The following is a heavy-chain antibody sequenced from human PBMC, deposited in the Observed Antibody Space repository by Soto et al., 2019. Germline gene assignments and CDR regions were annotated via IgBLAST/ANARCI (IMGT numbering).Heavy chain of an antibody. CDR2: VYPTGST. V-gene: IGHV4-4*07. CDR3: ARASSDRTGYTFDY. D-gene: IGHD3-9*01. J-gene: IGHJ4*02. Sequence: PETLSLTCTVSGGSISPFYWNWIRQSAGKGLEWLGRVYPTGSTNYNHSLTSRVSMSVDTSKNQFSPNLCSVTSADTAVYYCARASSDRTGYTFDYWGQGILVTVSS. CDR1: GGSISPFY.